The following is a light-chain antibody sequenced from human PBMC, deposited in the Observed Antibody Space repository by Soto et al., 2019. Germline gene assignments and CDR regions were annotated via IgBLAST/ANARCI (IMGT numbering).Light chain of an antibody. CDR2: KAS. CDR3: QQNYRATPWT. CDR1: QTISSW. Sequence: DIQMTQSPSTLSGSVGDRVTITCRASQTISSWLAWYQQRPGKAPKLLIYKASTLKSGVPSRFSGSGSGTEFTLNISSLQPDDFATYYCQQNYRATPWTFGQGTKVDIK. J-gene: IGKJ1*01. V-gene: IGKV1-5*03.